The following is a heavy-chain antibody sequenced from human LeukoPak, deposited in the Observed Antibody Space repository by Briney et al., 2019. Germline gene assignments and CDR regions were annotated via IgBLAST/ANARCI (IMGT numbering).Heavy chain of an antibody. CDR2: IYYGRNY. J-gene: IGHJ4*02. D-gene: IGHD6-13*01. V-gene: IGHV4-39*01. Sequence: SETLSLTCTVSGDSIRSGSYYWGWIRQPPGKGLEWIGKIYYGRNYKWNSSLKSLVTISVDTSKNQFSLKLSSVTAADTAVYYCATQSSSWHYLEYWGQGTLVTVSS. CDR3: ATQSSSWHYLEY. CDR1: GDSIRSGSYY.